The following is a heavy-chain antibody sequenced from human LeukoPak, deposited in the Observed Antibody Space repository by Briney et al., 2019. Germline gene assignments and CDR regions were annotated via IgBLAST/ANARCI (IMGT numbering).Heavy chain of an antibody. CDR1: GGSFSGYY. V-gene: IGHV4-38-2*01. D-gene: IGHD1-14*01. CDR3: AINLDNGVGNHPNDY. J-gene: IGHJ4*02. Sequence: PSETLSLTCAVYGGSFSGYYWGWIRQPPGKGLEWIGSIYHSGSTYYNPSLKSRVTISVDTSKNQFSLKLSSVTAADTAVYYCAINLDNGVGNHPNDYWGQGTLVTVSS. CDR2: IYHSGST.